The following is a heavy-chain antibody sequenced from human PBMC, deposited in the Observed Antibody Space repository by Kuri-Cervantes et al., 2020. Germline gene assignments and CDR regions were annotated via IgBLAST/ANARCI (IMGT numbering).Heavy chain of an antibody. Sequence: GGSLRLSCAASGFTFSSYWMTWVRQAPGEGPEWVANIKQDGSDKYYVDSVKGRFTISRDNAKNSLYLQMNSLRAEDTAVYYCARDLEYDYVWGSYRPHDAFDIWGQGTMVTVSS. CDR3: ARDLEYDYVWGSYRPHDAFDI. D-gene: IGHD3-16*02. CDR1: GFTFSSYW. V-gene: IGHV3-7*01. CDR2: IKQDGSDK. J-gene: IGHJ3*02.